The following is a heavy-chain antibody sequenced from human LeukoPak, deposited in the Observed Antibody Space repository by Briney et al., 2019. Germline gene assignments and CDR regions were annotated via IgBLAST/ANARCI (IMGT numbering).Heavy chain of an antibody. D-gene: IGHD3-10*01. Sequence: GGSLRLSCAASGFTFSSYWMHWVRQAPGKGLVWVSRINSDGSSTSYADSVKGQFTISRDNAKNTLYLQMNSLRAEDTAVYYCARVSYYYGSGSYRPTAVYYFDYWGQGTLVTVSS. V-gene: IGHV3-74*01. CDR2: INSDGSST. J-gene: IGHJ4*02. CDR1: GFTFSSYW. CDR3: ARVSYYYGSGSYRPTAVYYFDY.